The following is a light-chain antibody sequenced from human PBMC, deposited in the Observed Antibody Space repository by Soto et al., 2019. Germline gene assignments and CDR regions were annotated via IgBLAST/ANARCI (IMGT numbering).Light chain of an antibody. Sequence: QSVLTQPASVSGSPGQSITISCTGTSGDIGSYNRVSWYQQHPGKAPKLIIYEVTDRPSGVSNRFSGSKSGNTASLTISGPQAEDEAEYYCSYYTNINTRACVFGTGTKVTVL. CDR2: EVT. CDR1: SGDIGSYNR. CDR3: SYYTNINTRACV. V-gene: IGLV2-14*01. J-gene: IGLJ1*01.